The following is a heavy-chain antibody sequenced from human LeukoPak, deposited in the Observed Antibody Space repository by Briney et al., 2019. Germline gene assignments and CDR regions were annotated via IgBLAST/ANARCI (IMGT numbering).Heavy chain of an antibody. CDR2: INPNSSGT. CDR1: GYTFTGYY. D-gene: IGHD3-10*01. CDR3: ARGAMVRGVIIWGDYFDY. V-gene: IGHV1-2*02. J-gene: IGHJ4*02. Sequence: ASVKVSCKASGYTFTGYYMHWVRQAPGQGLEWMGWINPNSSGTNYAQKFQGRVTMTRDTSISTAYMELSRLRSDDTAVYYCARGAMVRGVIIWGDYFDYWGQGTLVTVSS.